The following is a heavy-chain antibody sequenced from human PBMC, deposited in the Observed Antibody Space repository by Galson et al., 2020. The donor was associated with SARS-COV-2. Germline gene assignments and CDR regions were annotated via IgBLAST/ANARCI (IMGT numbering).Heavy chain of an antibody. V-gene: IGHV3-48*01. J-gene: IGHJ4*02. D-gene: IGHD2-21*01. CDR3: ARQDVVVVVAANGVDF. Sequence: GGSLRLSCKASGFPFSSYSMNWVRQAQGKGLEWISYITSSGDRTIYADSVKGRFTISRDNAKNLLYFQMDSLRAEDTAVYFCARQDVVVVVAANGVDFWGQGSLVTVSS. CDR2: ITSSGDRT. CDR1: GFPFSSYS.